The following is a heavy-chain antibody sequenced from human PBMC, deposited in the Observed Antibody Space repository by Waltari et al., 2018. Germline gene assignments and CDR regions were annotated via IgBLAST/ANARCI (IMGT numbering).Heavy chain of an antibody. CDR3: VRDRWGEFIQ. D-gene: IGHD3-16*01. Sequence: QQVQSGGTLVKPGGSLRLSCNAPGFPFSNAWVSWVRQVPGKGREWLGRIKGKIDGGTTVYSAPVKGRFTISRDDSGNTLFLQMNSLKIEDTAVYYCVRDRWGEFIQWGQGTLVGVSS. J-gene: IGHJ1*01. CDR2: IKGKIDGGTT. CDR1: GFPFSNAW. V-gene: IGHV3-15*02.